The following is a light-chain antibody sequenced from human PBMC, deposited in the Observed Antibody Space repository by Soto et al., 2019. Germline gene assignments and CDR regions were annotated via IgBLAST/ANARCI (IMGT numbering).Light chain of an antibody. CDR2: DAS. V-gene: IGKV1-5*01. J-gene: IGKJ3*01. CDR3: QHYHGYPFT. CDR1: QGISSW. Sequence: DIQMTQSPSSVSASVGDRVTITCRASQGISSWLAWYQQKPGKAPVLLIYDASSLKSGVPSRFSGSGSGTEFTLTITSLQPDDFAIYYCQHYHGYPFTFGPGTKVDIK.